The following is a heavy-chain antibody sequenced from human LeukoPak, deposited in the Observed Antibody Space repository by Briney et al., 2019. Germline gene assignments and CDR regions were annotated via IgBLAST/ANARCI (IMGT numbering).Heavy chain of an antibody. CDR3: VRDLILVWTPGDDFDF. J-gene: IGHJ4*02. Sequence: AGGSLRLSCAASGFPFSAYWMHWVRHAPGKGLEWVSRINEDATTITYADSVKGRFIISRDNSKKSLYLQMNNLRAEDTAVYYCVRDLILVWTPGDDFDFWGQGTLVIVSS. D-gene: IGHD3-16*01. CDR2: INEDATTI. CDR1: GFPFSAYW. V-gene: IGHV3-74*01.